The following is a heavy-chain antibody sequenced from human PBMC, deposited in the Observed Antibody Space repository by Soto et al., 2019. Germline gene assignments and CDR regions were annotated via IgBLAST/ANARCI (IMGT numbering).Heavy chain of an antibody. Sequence: QVQVVQSGAELKKPGSSVKVSCTSSSNIFSNHGITWVRQAPGQGLEWMGWISAYTGNANYAQKLQGIVTMTIATSSRTAYMELRTLLSDDTAVYYCAPAYYYDSSGSDTYYFDYWGQGNLVTVSS. CDR2: ISAYTGNA. D-gene: IGHD3-22*01. CDR3: APAYYYDSSGSDTYYFDY. CDR1: SNIFSNHG. J-gene: IGHJ4*02. V-gene: IGHV1-18*04.